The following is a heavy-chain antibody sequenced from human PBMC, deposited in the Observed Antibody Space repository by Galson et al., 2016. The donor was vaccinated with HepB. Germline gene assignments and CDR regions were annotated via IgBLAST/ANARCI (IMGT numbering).Heavy chain of an antibody. V-gene: IGHV2-5*02. CDR3: AHSHSQGNWYFEL. Sequence: PALVKPTQTLTLTCTFPGFSLTTSGVGVGWIRQPPGKALEWVALIYGDDDERYSPSLKSRLTVTKDTSKNQVVLTITNMDPVDTATYFCAHSHSQGNWYFELWGRGTLVTGAS. CDR2: IYGDDDE. J-gene: IGHJ2*01. CDR1: GFSLTTSGVG.